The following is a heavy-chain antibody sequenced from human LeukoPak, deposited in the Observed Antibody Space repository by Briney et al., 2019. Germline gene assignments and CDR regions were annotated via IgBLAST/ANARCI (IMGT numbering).Heavy chain of an antibody. J-gene: IGHJ6*02. D-gene: IGHD6-13*01. CDR3: AKGSWYYYYGMDV. V-gene: IGHV4-34*01. CDR1: GGSFSGYY. CDR2: ISHSGST. Sequence: SETLSLTCAVYGGSFSGYYWSWIRQPPGKGLEWIGEISHSGSTNYNPSLKSRVTISVDTSKNQFSLKLSSVTAADTAVYYCAKGSWYYYYGMDVWGQGTTVTVSS.